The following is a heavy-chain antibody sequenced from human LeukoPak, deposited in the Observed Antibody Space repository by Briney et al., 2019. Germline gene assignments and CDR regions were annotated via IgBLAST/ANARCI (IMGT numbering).Heavy chain of an antibody. CDR1: GFTFSTYW. CDR2: IKQDGSVK. Sequence: GGSLRLSCAASGFTFSTYWMSWVRQAPGKGLEWVANIKQDGSVKNYVDSVKGRFTISRDNANNSLYLQMNSLRADDTAMYYCVRGGYGPDYWGQGTLVTVSS. V-gene: IGHV3-7*03. D-gene: IGHD5-12*01. J-gene: IGHJ4*02. CDR3: VRGGYGPDY.